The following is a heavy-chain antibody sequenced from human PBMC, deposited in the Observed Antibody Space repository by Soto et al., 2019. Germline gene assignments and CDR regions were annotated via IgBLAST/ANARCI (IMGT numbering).Heavy chain of an antibody. J-gene: IGHJ4*01. V-gene: IGHV3-11*05. CDR1: GFTFSDYH. CDR3: AKDHGIVVVPYFDY. D-gene: IGHD3-22*01. CDR2: ISSSSSYT. Sequence: PGGSLRLSCAASGFTFSDYHMSWIRQAPGKGLEWVSYISSSSSYTNYADSVKGRFTISRDNAKNSLYLQMNSLRAEDTAVYYCAKDHGIVVVPYFDYWGHGTLVTSSS.